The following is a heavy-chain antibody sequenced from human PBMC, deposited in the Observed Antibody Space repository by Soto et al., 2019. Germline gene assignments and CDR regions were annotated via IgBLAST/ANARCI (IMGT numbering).Heavy chain of an antibody. CDR3: ATLPPRIVVVVLPIPT. D-gene: IGHD2-15*01. CDR1: GASISSTNW. Sequence: QVQLQESGPRLVKPSGTLSLTCAVSGASISSTNWWTWVRQPPGKGLEWIGEIYHTGSTKYNPSLKIRVTRSLDKSNNQVSLHLSSVTAADTAVYYCATLPPRIVVVVLPIPTWGQGTLVTVSS. V-gene: IGHV4-4*02. J-gene: IGHJ4*02. CDR2: IYHTGST.